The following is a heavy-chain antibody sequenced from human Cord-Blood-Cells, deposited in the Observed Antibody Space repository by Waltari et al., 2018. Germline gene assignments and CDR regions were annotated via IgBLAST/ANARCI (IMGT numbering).Heavy chain of an antibody. CDR3: ARWAPGVGAPFDY. D-gene: IGHD1-26*01. J-gene: IGHJ4*02. CDR1: GGSFSGYY. Sequence: QVQLQQWGAGLLKPSETLSLTCAVYGGSFSGYYWSWIRQPPGKGLEWIGEINHIGSTNYNPSLKSRVTISVDTSKNQFSLKLSSVTAADTAVYYCARWAPGVGAPFDYWGQGTLVTVSS. CDR2: INHIGST. V-gene: IGHV4-34*01.